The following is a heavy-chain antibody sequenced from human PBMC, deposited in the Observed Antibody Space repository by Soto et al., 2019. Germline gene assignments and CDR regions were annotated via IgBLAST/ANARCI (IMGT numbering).Heavy chain of an antibody. J-gene: IGHJ6*02. CDR3: ARANGDYGYYYGMDV. CDR1: GFTVSSNY. D-gene: IGHD4-17*01. Sequence: EVQLVESGGGLVQPGGSLRLSCAASGFTVSSNYMSWVRQAPGKGLEWVSVIYSGGSTYYADSVKGRFTISRHNSKNTLYLQMNSLRAEDTAVYYCARANGDYGYYYGMDVWGQGTTVTVSS. CDR2: IYSGGST. V-gene: IGHV3-53*04.